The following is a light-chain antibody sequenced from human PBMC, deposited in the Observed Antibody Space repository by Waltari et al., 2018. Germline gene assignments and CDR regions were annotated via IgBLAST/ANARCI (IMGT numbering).Light chain of an antibody. CDR3: QHYYNWPP. Sequence: EIVMTQSPATLSVSPGDSVTLSCRASQSVTRNLAWYQHKPGQAPRLLMYDASKRDSGIPARFIGSGSGTDFTLTITSLQSEDFAVYFCQHYYNWPPFGQGTKVEIK. V-gene: IGKV3-15*01. CDR1: QSVTRN. J-gene: IGKJ1*01. CDR2: DAS.